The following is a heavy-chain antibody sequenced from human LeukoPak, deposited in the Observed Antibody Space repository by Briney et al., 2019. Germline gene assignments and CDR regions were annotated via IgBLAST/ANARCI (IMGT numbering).Heavy chain of an antibody. CDR2: INPNSGGT. Sequence: ASAKVSCKASGYTFTSYYLHWVRQAPGQGLEWMGWINPNSGGTNYAQKFQVRGTMTRDTSISTAYMELSRLRSDDTAVYYCARSAESSSWVEFDYWGQGTLVTVSS. D-gene: IGHD6-13*01. V-gene: IGHV1-2*02. J-gene: IGHJ4*02. CDR1: GYTFTSYY. CDR3: ARSAESSSWVEFDY.